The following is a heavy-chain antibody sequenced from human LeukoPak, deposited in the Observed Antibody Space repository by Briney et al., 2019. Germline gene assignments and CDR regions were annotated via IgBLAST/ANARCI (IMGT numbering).Heavy chain of an antibody. D-gene: IGHD3-22*01. V-gene: IGHV1-2*02. Sequence: ASVTVSCKASGYTFTGYYMHWVRQAPGQGLEWMGWINPNSGGTNYAQEFQGRVTMTRDTSISTAYMELSRLRSDDTAVYYCARGDYYDSSGYPYWGQGTLVTVSS. J-gene: IGHJ4*02. CDR3: ARGDYYDSSGYPY. CDR2: INPNSGGT. CDR1: GYTFTGYY.